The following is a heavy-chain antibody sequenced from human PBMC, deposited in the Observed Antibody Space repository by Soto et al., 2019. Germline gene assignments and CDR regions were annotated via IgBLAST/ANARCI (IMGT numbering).Heavy chain of an antibody. Sequence: SETLSLTCSFWGDSFSSHYLTWIRQSPGKGLEWIGEINHSGSTNYNPSLKSRVTISVDTSKNQFSLKLSSVTAADTAVYYCARATYDYIWGSYRSSPHDAFDIWGQGTMVTVSS. CDR1: GDSFSSHY. CDR3: ARATYDYIWGSYRSSPHDAFDI. CDR2: INHSGST. J-gene: IGHJ3*02. V-gene: IGHV4-34*01. D-gene: IGHD3-16*02.